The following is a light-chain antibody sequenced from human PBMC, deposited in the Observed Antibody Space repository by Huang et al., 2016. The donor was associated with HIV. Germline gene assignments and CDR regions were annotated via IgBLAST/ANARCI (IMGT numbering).Light chain of an antibody. V-gene: IGKV3-11*01. CDR3: QQRSNWGGA. Sequence: IILTQSPATLSLSPGERARLSCRASQSLSRYVAWYQHKPGQAPRLLIYDGSNRASGIPARFSGSGSGTDFTLTISSREPEDFAVYYCQQRSNWGGAFGPGTKVEI. J-gene: IGKJ3*01. CDR1: QSLSRY. CDR2: DGS.